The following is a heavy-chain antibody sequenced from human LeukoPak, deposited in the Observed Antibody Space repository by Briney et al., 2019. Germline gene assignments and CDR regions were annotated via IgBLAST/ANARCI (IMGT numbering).Heavy chain of an antibody. J-gene: IGHJ6*03. CDR3: AKRGNYMDV. Sequence: PSETLSLTCTVSGGSISSGGYYWSWIRQHPGKGLEWVSAISGSGGSTYYADSVKGRFTISRDNSKNTLYLQMNSLRAEDTAVYYCAKRGNYMDVWGKGTTVTVSS. CDR1: GGSISSGGYY. V-gene: IGHV3-23*01. CDR2: ISGSGGST.